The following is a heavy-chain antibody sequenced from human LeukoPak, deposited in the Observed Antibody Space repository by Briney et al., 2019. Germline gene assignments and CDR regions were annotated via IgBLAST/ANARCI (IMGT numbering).Heavy chain of an antibody. CDR2: IYYSGST. Sequence: SETLSLTCTVSGGSISSGDYYWSWIRQPPGKGLEWIGYIYYSGSTYYNPSLKSRVTISVDTSKNQFSLKLSSVTAADTAVYYCARVITGTSARGFDYWGQGTLVTVSS. V-gene: IGHV4-30-4*08. D-gene: IGHD1-7*01. CDR3: ARVITGTSARGFDY. CDR1: GGSISSGDYY. J-gene: IGHJ4*02.